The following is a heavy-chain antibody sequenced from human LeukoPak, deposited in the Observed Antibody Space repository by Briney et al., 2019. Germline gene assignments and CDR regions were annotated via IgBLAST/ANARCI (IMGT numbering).Heavy chain of an antibody. CDR1: GFTFSIYT. CDR3: ARELGSSWGPFDY. D-gene: IGHD6-13*01. CDR2: ITTGSSNYI. J-gene: IGHJ4*01. V-gene: IGHV3-21*01. Sequence: GGSLRLSCAASGFTFSIYTMNWVRQAPGKGLEWVSTITTGSSNYIHYADSVKGRFTISRDNAKNSLYLQMNSLRAEDTAVYYCARELGSSWGPFDYWGQEPWSPSPQ.